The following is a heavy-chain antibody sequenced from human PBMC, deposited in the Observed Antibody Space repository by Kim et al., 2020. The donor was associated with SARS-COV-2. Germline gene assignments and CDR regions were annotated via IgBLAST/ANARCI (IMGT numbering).Heavy chain of an antibody. D-gene: IGHD6-19*01. Sequence: SETLSLTCTVSGGSISSSSYYWGWIRQPPGKGLEWIGSIYYSGSTYYNPSLKSRVTISVDTSKNQFSLKLSSVTAADTAVYYCARGIAVAGAFDYWGQGTLVTVSS. CDR3: ARGIAVAGAFDY. J-gene: IGHJ4*02. CDR1: GGSISSSSYY. V-gene: IGHV4-39*07. CDR2: IYYSGST.